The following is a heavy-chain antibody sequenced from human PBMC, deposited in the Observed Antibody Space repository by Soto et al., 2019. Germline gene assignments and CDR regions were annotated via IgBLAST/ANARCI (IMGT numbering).Heavy chain of an antibody. CDR3: ARGYYDSSGHPVWFDP. D-gene: IGHD3-22*01. CDR2: INHSGST. CDR1: GGSFSGYY. J-gene: IGHJ5*02. Sequence: SSETLSLTCAVYGGSFSGYYWSWIRQPPGKGLEWIGEINHSGSTNYNPSLKSRVTISVDTSKNQFSLKLSSVTAADTAVYYCARGYYDSSGHPVWFDPWGQGTLVTVSS. V-gene: IGHV4-34*01.